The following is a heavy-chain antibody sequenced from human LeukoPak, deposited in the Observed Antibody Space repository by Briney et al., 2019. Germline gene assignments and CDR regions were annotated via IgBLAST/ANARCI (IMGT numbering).Heavy chain of an antibody. CDR2: IYSGGST. D-gene: IGHD3-9*01. CDR1: GFTVSSNY. J-gene: IGHJ4*02. V-gene: IGHV3-53*01. Sequence: PGGSLRLSCAASGFTVSSNYMSWVRQAPGKGLEWVSVIYSGGSTYYADSVKGRFTISRDNSKHTLYLQMNSLRAEDTAVYYCARGYFDWLLYYWGQGTLVTVSS. CDR3: ARGYFDWLLYY.